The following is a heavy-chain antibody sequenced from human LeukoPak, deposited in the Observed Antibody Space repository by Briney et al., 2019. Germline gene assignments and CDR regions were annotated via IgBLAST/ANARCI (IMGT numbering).Heavy chain of an antibody. CDR1: GGSLSSSSYY. CDR2: IYYSGST. D-gene: IGHD3-9*01. CDR3: ARLRCSDWFAWFAP. V-gene: IGHV4-39*07. J-gene: IGHJ5*02. Sequence: SETLSLTCTVSGGSLSSSSYYWGWIRQPPGKGLEWLGSIYYSGSTYYNPSLKSRVTISVDTSKNQFSLELSSVTAADTAVYYCARLRCSDWFAWFAPGGQETLVTVSS.